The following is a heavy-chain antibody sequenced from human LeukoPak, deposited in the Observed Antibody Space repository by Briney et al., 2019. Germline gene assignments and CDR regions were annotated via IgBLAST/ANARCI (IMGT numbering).Heavy chain of an antibody. V-gene: IGHV3-23*01. CDR1: GFTFSSSV. CDR2: IGGSRGTT. D-gene: IGHD3-10*01. Sequence: GGSLRLSCAASGFTFSSSVMSWVRQAPGKGLEWISDIGGSRGTTNYADSVKGRFTISRDNSKNTLYLQMNSLRAEDTAVYYCAKGPYGPGAFDIWGQGTMVTVSS. J-gene: IGHJ3*02. CDR3: AKGPYGPGAFDI.